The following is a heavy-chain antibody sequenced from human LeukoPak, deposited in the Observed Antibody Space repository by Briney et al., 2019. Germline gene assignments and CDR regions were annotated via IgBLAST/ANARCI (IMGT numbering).Heavy chain of an antibody. Sequence: SGGSLRLSCAGSGFTFSTYWMSWVRQAPGKGLEWVSGINWNGGSTGYADSVKGRFTISRDNAKNSLYLQMNSLRAEDTALYYCARASIPDYGDYTVAFDIWGQGTMVTVSS. CDR1: GFTFSTYW. J-gene: IGHJ3*02. CDR2: INWNGGST. CDR3: ARASIPDYGDYTVAFDI. V-gene: IGHV3-20*04. D-gene: IGHD4-17*01.